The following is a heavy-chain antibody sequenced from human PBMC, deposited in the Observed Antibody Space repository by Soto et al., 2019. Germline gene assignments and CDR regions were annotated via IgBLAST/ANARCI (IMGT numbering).Heavy chain of an antibody. Sequence: PSETLSLTCTVSGGSISSYYWSWIRQPPGKGLEWIGYIYYSGSTNYNPSLKSRVTISADTSKNQFSLKLSSVTAADTAVYYCARQRVLPAQYFFDYWGQGTLVTVSS. CDR3: ARQRVLPAQYFFDY. CDR2: IYYSGST. CDR1: GGSISSYY. D-gene: IGHD6-13*01. V-gene: IGHV4-59*01. J-gene: IGHJ4*02.